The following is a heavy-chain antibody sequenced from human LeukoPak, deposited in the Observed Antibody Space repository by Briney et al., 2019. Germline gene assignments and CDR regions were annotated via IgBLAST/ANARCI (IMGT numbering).Heavy chain of an antibody. CDR2: ISYDGSNK. V-gene: IGHV3-30*04. CDR1: GFTFSSYA. J-gene: IGHJ6*02. Sequence: GGSLRLSCAASGFTFSSYAMHWVRQAPGKGLEWVAVISYDGSNKCYADSVKGRFTISRDNSKNTLYLQMNSLRAEDTAMYYCAREGLRYYYGMDVWGQGTTVTVSS. CDR3: AREGLRYYYGMDV.